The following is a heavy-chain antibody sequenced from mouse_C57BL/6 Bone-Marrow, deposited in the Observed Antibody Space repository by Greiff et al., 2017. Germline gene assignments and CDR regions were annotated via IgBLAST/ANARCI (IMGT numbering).Heavy chain of an antibody. CDR1: GYTFTDYY. D-gene: IGHD2-5*01. J-gene: IGHJ4*01. V-gene: IGHV1-75*01. CDR3: ARESYYSNYYYAMDY. CDR2: IFPGSGST. Sequence: VQLQESGPELVKPGASVKISCKASGYTFTDYYINWVKQRPGQGLEWIGWIFPGSGSTYYNEKFKGKATLTSDTSSSTAYMQLSSLTSEDSAIYFCARESYYSNYYYAMDYWGQGTSVTVSS.